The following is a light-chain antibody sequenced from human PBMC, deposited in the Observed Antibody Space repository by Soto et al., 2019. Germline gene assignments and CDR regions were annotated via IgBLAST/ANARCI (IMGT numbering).Light chain of an antibody. CDR1: SSDVGGYNF. V-gene: IGLV2-14*01. CDR3: SSDTSSSTLV. CDR2: DVS. Sequence: QSALTQPASVSGSPGQSITISCTGTSSDVGGYNFVSWYQQHPGKAPKLMIYDVSNRPSGVSNRFSGSKSGNTASLTISGLQAEDKADYYCSSDTSSSTLVFGGGTKLTVL. J-gene: IGLJ2*01.